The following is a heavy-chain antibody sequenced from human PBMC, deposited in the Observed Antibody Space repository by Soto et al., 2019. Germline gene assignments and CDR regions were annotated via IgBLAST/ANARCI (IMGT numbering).Heavy chain of an antibody. Sequence: SETLSLTCAVSGASVISTKWWSWVRQSPGKGLEWFGEIHHSGTTNYNPSLKSRVTISVDTSKNQFSLKLSSVTAADTAVYYCARVVRYFDWLEVTRRGSRFDPWGQGTLVTVSS. D-gene: IGHD3-9*01. CDR2: IHHSGTT. J-gene: IGHJ5*02. CDR1: GASVISTKW. CDR3: ARVVRYFDWLEVTRRGSRFDP. V-gene: IGHV4-4*02.